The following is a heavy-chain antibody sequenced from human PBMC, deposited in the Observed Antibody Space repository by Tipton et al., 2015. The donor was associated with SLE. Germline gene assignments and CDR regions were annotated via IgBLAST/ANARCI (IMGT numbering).Heavy chain of an antibody. Sequence: GLVKPSETLSLTCNVSGYSIRNGYYWGWIRQAPGKGLEWTGTIHHSGITYYNPSLKSRVTISVDTSKNQFSLKLRSVTAADTAVYYCARAGGGDSNWFDPWGQGTLVTVSS. V-gene: IGHV4-38-2*02. CDR2: IHHSGIT. CDR1: GYSIRNGYY. J-gene: IGHJ5*02. D-gene: IGHD2-21*01. CDR3: ARAGGGDSNWFDP.